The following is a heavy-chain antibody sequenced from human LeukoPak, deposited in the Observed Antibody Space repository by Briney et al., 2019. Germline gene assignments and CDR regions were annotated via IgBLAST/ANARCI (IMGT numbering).Heavy chain of an antibody. D-gene: IGHD3-3*01. CDR3: ARDLESIDY. V-gene: IGHV3-30*04. Sequence: AGGSLRLSCAASGFTVSSYAMHWVRQAPGKGLEWVAVISYDGSNKYYADSVKGRFTISRDNSKNTLYLQMNSLRAEDTAVYYCARDLESIDYWGQGTLVTVSS. CDR1: GFTVSSYA. J-gene: IGHJ4*02. CDR2: ISYDGSNK.